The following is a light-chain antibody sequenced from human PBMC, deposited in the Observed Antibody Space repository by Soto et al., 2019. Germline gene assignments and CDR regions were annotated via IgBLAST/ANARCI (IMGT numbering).Light chain of an antibody. CDR1: SSNIGAGYD. V-gene: IGLV1-40*01. Sequence: QAVVTQPPSVSGAPGQRVTISCTGSSSNIGAGYDVHWYQQLPGTAPKLLIYGNSNRPSGVPDRFSGSKSGTSASLAITGLQAEDAADYYCQSYDSSLSEVFGTGTKLTVL. J-gene: IGLJ1*01. CDR3: QSYDSSLSEV. CDR2: GNS.